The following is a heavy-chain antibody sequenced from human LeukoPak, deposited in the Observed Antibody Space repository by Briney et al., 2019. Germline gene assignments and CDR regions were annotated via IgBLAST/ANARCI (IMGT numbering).Heavy chain of an antibody. V-gene: IGHV1-46*01. D-gene: IGHD1-1*01. CDR3: ARDYAGELEGFDP. Sequence: ASVKVSCKASGYTFTSYYMHWVRQAPGQGLEWMGIINPSGGSTSYAQKFHGRVTMTRDTSTSTVYMELSSLRSEDTAVYYCARDYAGELEGFDPWGQGTLVTVSS. CDR1: GYTFTSYY. CDR2: INPSGGST. J-gene: IGHJ5*02.